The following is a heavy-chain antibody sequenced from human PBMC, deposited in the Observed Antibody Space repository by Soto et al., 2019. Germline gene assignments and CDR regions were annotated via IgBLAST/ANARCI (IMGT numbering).Heavy chain of an antibody. CDR1: GFTFTRYS. Sequence: PGGSLRLSCAASGFTFTRYSMNWVRQAPRKGLEWVSSISSTTNYIYYGDSMKGRFTISRDNAKNSQYLEMNSLRAEDTAVYYCARESEDLTSNFDYWGQGTLVTVSS. CDR2: ISSTTNYI. J-gene: IGHJ4*02. CDR3: ARESEDLTSNFDY. V-gene: IGHV3-21*06.